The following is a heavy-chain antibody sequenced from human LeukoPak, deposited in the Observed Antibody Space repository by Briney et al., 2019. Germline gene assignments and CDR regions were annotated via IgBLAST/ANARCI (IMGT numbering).Heavy chain of an antibody. CDR2: VRYSGNT. CDR1: GGPISIYY. V-gene: IGHV4-59*01. D-gene: IGHD3-22*01. Sequence: SETLSLTCTVSGGPISIYYWSWIRQPPTKGLEWIGYVRYSGNTNYNPSLESRVTISLETSKNLFSLQLKSLTAADTAVYYCARHSSRYYYNTTGSQGFDPWGQGTLVTVSS. CDR3: ARHSSRYYYNTTGSQGFDP. J-gene: IGHJ5*02.